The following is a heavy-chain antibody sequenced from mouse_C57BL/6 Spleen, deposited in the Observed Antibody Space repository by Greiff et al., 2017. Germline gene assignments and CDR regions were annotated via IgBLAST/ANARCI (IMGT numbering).Heavy chain of an antibody. J-gene: IGHJ4*01. V-gene: IGHV1-42*01. CDR2: INPSTGGT. CDR3: ARGAMDY. CDR1: GYSFTGYY. Sequence: LVESGPELVKPGASVKISCKASGYSFTGYYMNWVKQSPEKSLEWIGEINPSTGGTTYNQKFKAKATLTVDKSSSTAYMQLKSLTSEDSAVYDCARGAMDYWGQGTSVTVSS.